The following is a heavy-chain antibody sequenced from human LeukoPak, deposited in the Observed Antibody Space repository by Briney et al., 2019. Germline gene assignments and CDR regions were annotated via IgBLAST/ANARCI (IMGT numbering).Heavy chain of an antibody. CDR2: ISAHNGDT. Sequence: ASVKVSCKASGYTFRSNGIYWVRQAPGQGLEWMGWISAHNGDTNYAQKFQGRVSMTADTSTSTAYMELKSLRSDDTAVYYCAREIVAGRGYYYYYMDVWGSGTTVTVSS. V-gene: IGHV1-18*01. J-gene: IGHJ6*03. D-gene: IGHD3-22*01. CDR1: GYTFRSNG. CDR3: AREIVAGRGYYYYYMDV.